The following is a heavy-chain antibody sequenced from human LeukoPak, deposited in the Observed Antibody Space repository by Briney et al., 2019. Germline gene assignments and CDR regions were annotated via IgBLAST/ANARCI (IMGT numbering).Heavy chain of an antibody. D-gene: IGHD6-19*01. V-gene: IGHV4-39*01. CDR3: ARPTLGWSSGWYY. J-gene: IGHJ4*02. CDR2: IYYSGST. Sequence: PSETLSLTCTVSGGSISSSSYYWGWIRQPPGKGLEWIGSIYYSGSTYYNPSLKSRVTISVDTSKNQFSLKLSPVTAADTAVYYCARPTLGWSSGWYYWGQGTLVTVSS. CDR1: GGSISSSSYY.